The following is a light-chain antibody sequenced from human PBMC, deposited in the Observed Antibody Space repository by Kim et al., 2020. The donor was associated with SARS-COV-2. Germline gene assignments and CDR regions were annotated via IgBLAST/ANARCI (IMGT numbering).Light chain of an antibody. CDR2: EVS. CDR3: SSYTRSDTWV. J-gene: IGLJ3*02. Sequence: QSALTQPASVSGSPGQSITISCTGTSSDVGGYNHVSWYQHHPGKAPKLMIYEVSNWPSGVSNRFSGSKSGNTASLTISGLQTEDEADYYCSSYTRSDTWVFGGGTQLTVL. CDR1: SSDVGGYNH. V-gene: IGLV2-14*01.